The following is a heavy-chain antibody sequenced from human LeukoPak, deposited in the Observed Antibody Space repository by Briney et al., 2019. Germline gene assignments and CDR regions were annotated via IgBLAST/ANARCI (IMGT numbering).Heavy chain of an antibody. J-gene: IGHJ3*02. Sequence: GGSLRLSCAASGFTFSSYSMNWVRQAPGKGLEWVSSISSSSSYIYYADSVKGRFTNSRDNAKNSLYLQMNSLRAEDTAVYYCARENHDAFDMWGQGTMVTVSS. CDR2: ISSSSSYI. CDR1: GFTFSSYS. V-gene: IGHV3-21*01. CDR3: ARENHDAFDM.